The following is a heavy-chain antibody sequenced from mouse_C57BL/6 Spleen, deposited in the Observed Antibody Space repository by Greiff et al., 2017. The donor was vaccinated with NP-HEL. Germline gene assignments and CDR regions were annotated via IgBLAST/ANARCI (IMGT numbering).Heavy chain of an antibody. D-gene: IGHD1-1*01. J-gene: IGHJ3*01. CDR1: GYTFTSYW. CDR3: ARGYYGSSYGFAY. Sequence: QVQLQPGAELVKPGASVKLSCKASGYTFTSYWMHWVKQRPGRGLEWIGRIDPNSGGTKYNEKFKSKATLTVDKPSSTAYMQLSSLTSEDSAVYYCARGYYGSSYGFAYWGQGTLVTVSA. V-gene: IGHV1-72*01. CDR2: IDPNSGGT.